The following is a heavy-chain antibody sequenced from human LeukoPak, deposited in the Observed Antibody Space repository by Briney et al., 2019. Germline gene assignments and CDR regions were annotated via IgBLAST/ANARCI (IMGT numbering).Heavy chain of an antibody. CDR2: IFYSGNT. CDR3: ARRRDGYNYYFEY. V-gene: IGHV4-59*01. J-gene: IGHJ4*02. Sequence: SETLSLTCTVSGGSISSYYWSWIRQPPGKGLERIGYIFYSGNTNYNPSLKSRVTISEDTSKNQFSLKLSSVTAADTAVYYCARRRDGYNYYFEYWGQGTLVTVSS. CDR1: GGSISSYY. D-gene: IGHD5-24*01.